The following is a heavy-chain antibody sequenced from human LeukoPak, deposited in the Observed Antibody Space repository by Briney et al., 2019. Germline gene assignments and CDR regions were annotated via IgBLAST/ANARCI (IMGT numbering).Heavy chain of an antibody. V-gene: IGHV3-48*01. CDR2: ISSSSSTI. CDR3: ARESSVGQQLVPEYFQY. D-gene: IGHD6-13*01. Sequence: GGSLRLSCAASGFTFSSYSMNWVRQAPGKGLEWVSYISSSSSTIYYADSVKGRFTISRDNAKNSLFLHMNSLRAEDTAVYYCARESSVGQQLVPEYFQYWGQGTLVTVSS. CDR1: GFTFSSYS. J-gene: IGHJ1*01.